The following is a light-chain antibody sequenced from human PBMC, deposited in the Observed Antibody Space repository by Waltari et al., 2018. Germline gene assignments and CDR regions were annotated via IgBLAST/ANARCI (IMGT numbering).Light chain of an antibody. J-gene: IGKJ1*01. CDR2: GAS. CDR1: QSVSRN. V-gene: IGKV3-15*01. CDR3: QRTGPVA. Sequence: EIVMTQSPATMSVSPGEGATLSCRASQSVSRNLAWYQQKPGQAPRLLIYGASTRATGIPARLSGSGSGTEFTLTISSLQSEDFAVYYCQRTGPVAFGQGTKVEIK.